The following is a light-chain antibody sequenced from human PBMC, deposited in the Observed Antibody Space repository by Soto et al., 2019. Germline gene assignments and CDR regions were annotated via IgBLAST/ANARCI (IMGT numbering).Light chain of an antibody. CDR1: RSNIGGNA. CDR3: AVWDDNLKGL. J-gene: IGLJ2*01. CDR2: AND. Sequence: QSVLTQPPSMSGTPGQRVTISCSGSRSNIGGNAVTWYQQVPGTAPKLLIYANDQRPSGVSDRFSGSKSATSASLAISGLQSEDAADYYCAVWDDNLKGLFGGGTKLTVL. V-gene: IGLV1-44*01.